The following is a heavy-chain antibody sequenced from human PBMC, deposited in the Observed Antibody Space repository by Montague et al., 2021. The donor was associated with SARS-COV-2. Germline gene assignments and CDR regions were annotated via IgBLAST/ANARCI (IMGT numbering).Heavy chain of an antibody. Sequence: SLRLSCAISGFTFSSYEMNWVRQAPGKGLEWVSKISSSGTSIYYADSVKGRFTISRDNAKNSLYLQMNSLRAEDTAVDYRARELLQFKGIFPYSYGMDVWGQGTLVTVSS. D-gene: IGHD4-11*01. J-gene: IGHJ6*02. V-gene: IGHV3-48*03. CDR3: ARELLQFKGIFPYSYGMDV. CDR1: GFTFSSYE. CDR2: ISSSGTSI.